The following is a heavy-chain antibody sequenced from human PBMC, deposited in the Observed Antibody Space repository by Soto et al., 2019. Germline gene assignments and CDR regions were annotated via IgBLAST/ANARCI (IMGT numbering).Heavy chain of an antibody. J-gene: IGHJ4*02. CDR3: AGHVVPAANYFAY. V-gene: IGHV4-4*02. D-gene: IGHD2-2*01. CDR1: GDSISSSNV. Sequence: SETLSLTCAVSGDSISSSNVWSWVRQPPGKGLEWIGEIYHSGSTNYNPSLKSRVTISVDTSKNQFSLKLSSVTAADTAVYYCAGHVVPAANYFAYWGQGTLVTVSS. CDR2: IYHSGST.